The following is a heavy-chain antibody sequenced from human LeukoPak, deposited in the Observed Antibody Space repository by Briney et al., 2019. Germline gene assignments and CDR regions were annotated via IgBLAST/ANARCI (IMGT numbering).Heavy chain of an antibody. D-gene: IGHD1-20*01. CDR3: ASITGTTRFDY. CDR1: GFTFTSYW. Sequence: GGSLRLSCAASGFTFTSYWMHWVRQAPGKGLVWVSRINSDGSSTSYADSVKGRFTISRDNAKNTLYLQMNSLRAEDTAVYYCASITGTTRFDYWGQVTLVTVSS. V-gene: IGHV3-74*01. CDR2: INSDGSST. J-gene: IGHJ4*02.